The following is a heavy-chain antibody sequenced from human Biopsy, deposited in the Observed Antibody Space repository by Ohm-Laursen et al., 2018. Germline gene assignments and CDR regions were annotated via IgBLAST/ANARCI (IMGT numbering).Heavy chain of an antibody. Sequence: SETLSLTCAVSGYSVTNDYYWGWIRQPPGKGLEWIGNIYYDGITYYNPSLKSRVAMSVDTSKNKFSLRLTSVTAADTAVYYCARVAGDYAYYYGMDVWGQGTTVIVSS. CDR1: GYSVTNDYY. CDR3: ARVAGDYAYYYGMDV. V-gene: IGHV4-38-2*01. J-gene: IGHJ6*02. CDR2: IYYDGIT. D-gene: IGHD4-17*01.